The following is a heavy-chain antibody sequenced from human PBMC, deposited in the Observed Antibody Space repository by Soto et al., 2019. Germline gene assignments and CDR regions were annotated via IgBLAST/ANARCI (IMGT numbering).Heavy chain of an antibody. Sequence: QVQLVQSGAEVKKPGSSVQVSCKASGGTFSSYAISWVRQAPGQGLEWMGGIIPIFGTADYAQKFQGRVTSTADESTSTAYMELISLRSEDTAGYYGARQGARTYYGSGSYFSYYYYWMDVWGQGTTVTGSS. CDR2: IIPIFGTA. V-gene: IGHV1-69*01. CDR3: ARQGARTYYGSGSYFSYYYYWMDV. J-gene: IGHJ6*02. CDR1: GGTFSSYA. D-gene: IGHD3-10*01.